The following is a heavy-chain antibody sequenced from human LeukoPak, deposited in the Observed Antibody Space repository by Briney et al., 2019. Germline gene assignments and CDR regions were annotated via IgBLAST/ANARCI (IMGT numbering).Heavy chain of an antibody. V-gene: IGHV3-30*18. CDR3: AKDPRAVAGTFDY. J-gene: IGHJ4*02. CDR2: TSYDGSYK. D-gene: IGHD6-19*01. Sequence: PGGSLRLSCAASGFIFSNYAMHWVRQAPGKGLEWAAVTSYDGSYKSYADSVSGRFTISRDNSKNTLYLQMNSLRAEDTALYYCAKDPRAVAGTFDYWGQGTLVTVSS. CDR1: GFIFSNYA.